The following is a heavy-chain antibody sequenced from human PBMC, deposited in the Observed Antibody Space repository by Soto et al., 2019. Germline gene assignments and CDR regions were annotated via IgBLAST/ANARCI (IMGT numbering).Heavy chain of an antibody. J-gene: IGHJ4*02. V-gene: IGHV4-38-2*02. CDR3: ARDRDSYDRSGYYYFDF. CDR2: IYHTENT. CDR1: GAYISSGYY. D-gene: IGHD3-22*01. Sequence: SETLSLTCAVSGAYISSGYYWGWIRQSPGKGPEWIGSIYHTENTYYKPSLRSRATTSVDTSKNRFSLSLSSVTAADTAVYYCARDRDSYDRSGYYYFDFWGQGIQVTVSS.